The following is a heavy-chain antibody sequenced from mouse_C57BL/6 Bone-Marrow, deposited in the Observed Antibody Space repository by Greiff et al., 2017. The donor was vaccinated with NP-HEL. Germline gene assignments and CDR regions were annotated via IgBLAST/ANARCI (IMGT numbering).Heavy chain of an antibody. Sequence: EVKLMESGPGLVKPSQSLSLTCSVTGYSITSGYYWNWIRQFPGNKLEWMGYISYDGSNNYNPSLKNRISITRDTSKNQFFLKLNSVTTEDTATYYCARESASSYIYWYFDVWGTGTTVTVSS. V-gene: IGHV3-6*01. J-gene: IGHJ1*03. CDR2: ISYDGSN. CDR1: GYSITSGYY. D-gene: IGHD1-1*01. CDR3: ARESASSYIYWYFDV.